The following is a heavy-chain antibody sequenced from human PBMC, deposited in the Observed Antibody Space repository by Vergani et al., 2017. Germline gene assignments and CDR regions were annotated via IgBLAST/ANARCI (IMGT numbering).Heavy chain of an antibody. V-gene: IGHV3-49*04. J-gene: IGHJ4*02. CDR2: IRNKAYGGTT. CDR1: GFSFGDYA. D-gene: IGHD5-18*01. Sequence: EVQLVESGGGLVPPGRSLRLSCAASGFSFGDYAMTWVRQAPGNGLEWVAFIRNKAYGGTTEYAASVKGRFTISRDDSKRLAYLQLSGLKTEDTAVYFCSRGRGYRFGYSDYWGQGTLVTVSS. CDR3: SRGRGYRFGYSDY.